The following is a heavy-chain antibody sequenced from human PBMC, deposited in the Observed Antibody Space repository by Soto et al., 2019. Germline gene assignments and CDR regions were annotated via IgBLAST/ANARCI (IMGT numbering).Heavy chain of an antibody. V-gene: IGHV3-66*01. CDR1: GFTVSSNF. J-gene: IGHJ4*02. CDR3: ASGRAFDF. Sequence: PGGSLRLSCAASGFTVSSNFMSWVRQAPRMGLEWLSLIYSGGGTYYADSVKGRFTTSRDNSKNTVYLQMNSLRAEDAAVYYCASGRAFDFWGQGTLVTVSS. CDR2: IYSGGGT.